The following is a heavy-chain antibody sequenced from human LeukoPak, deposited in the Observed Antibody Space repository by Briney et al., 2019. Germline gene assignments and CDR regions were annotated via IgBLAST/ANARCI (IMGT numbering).Heavy chain of an antibody. D-gene: IGHD3-9*01. CDR2: ISYDGTNK. CDR1: GFTFSNYA. J-gene: IGHJ3*02. V-gene: IGHV3-30-3*01. CDR3: VILYYDILTGYPNAFDI. Sequence: PGGSLRLSCAASGFTFSNYAMHWVRQAPGKGLEWVAVISYDGTNKFYADSVKGRFTISRDNSKNTLYLQVDSLRAEDTAVYYCVILYYDILTGYPNAFDIWGQGTMVTVCS.